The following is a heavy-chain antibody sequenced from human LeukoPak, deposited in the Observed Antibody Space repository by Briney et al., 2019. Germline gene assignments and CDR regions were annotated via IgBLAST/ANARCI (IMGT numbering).Heavy chain of an antibody. V-gene: IGHV1-46*01. CDR3: ARDNSVRDEAWWFNP. CDR2: ISPSGGST. J-gene: IGHJ5*02. D-gene: IGHD5-24*01. CDR1: GYTFTGYW. Sequence: GASVTLSCKAFGYTFTGYWMHWVRQAPGQGPEWMGVISPSGGSTIYAQKFKGRVILTRDMSTSTDYLELSSLRSEDTAVYYCARDNSVRDEAWWFNPWGQGTLVTVSS.